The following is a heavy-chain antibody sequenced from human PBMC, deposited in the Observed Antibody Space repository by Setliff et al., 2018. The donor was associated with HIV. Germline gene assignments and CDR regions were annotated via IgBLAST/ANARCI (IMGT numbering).Heavy chain of an antibody. CDR2: INHSGST. J-gene: IGHJ4*02. CDR3: ARGQPPPGPGMVRGAYSSGSLDY. V-gene: IGHV4-34*01. D-gene: IGHD3-10*01. Sequence: SETLSLTCAVYGGSFSGYYWSWIRQPPGKGLEWIGEINHSGSTNYNPSLKSRLTLSVDTSKNQFSLKLSSVTAADTAVYYCARGQPPPGPGMVRGAYSSGSLDYWGQGTLVTVSS. CDR1: GGSFSGYY.